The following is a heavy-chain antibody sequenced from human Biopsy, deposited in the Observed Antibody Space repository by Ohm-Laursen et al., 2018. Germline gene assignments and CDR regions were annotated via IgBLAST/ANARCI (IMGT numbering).Heavy chain of an antibody. CDR1: GYTFTDYY. J-gene: IGHJ4*02. CDR3: ARDRMTDVFGGPTRTDVFDS. V-gene: IGHV1-2*02. D-gene: IGHD3-10*01. Sequence: ASVKVSCKASGYTFTDYYIHWVRQSPGQGLEWMGWINPNSGATDSAQKFRDRVTLTRDTSISAVYIDLRRLKSDDAAIYYCARDRMTDVFGGPTRTDVFDSWGQGTPVTVSS. CDR2: INPNSGAT.